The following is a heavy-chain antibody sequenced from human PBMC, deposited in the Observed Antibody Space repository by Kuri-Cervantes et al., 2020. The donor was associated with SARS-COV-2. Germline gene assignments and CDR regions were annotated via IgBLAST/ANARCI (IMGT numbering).Heavy chain of an antibody. CDR2: IIPIFGTA. Sequence: SVKVSCKASGGTFSSYAVSWVRQAPGQGLEWMGGIIPIFGTANYAQKFQGRVTITADESTSTAYMELSSLRSEDTAVYYCAREEVVVAATHYYYYYYMDVWGKGTTVTVSS. V-gene: IGHV1-69*13. J-gene: IGHJ6*03. CDR3: AREEVVVAATHYYYYYYMDV. CDR1: GGTFSSYA. D-gene: IGHD2-15*01.